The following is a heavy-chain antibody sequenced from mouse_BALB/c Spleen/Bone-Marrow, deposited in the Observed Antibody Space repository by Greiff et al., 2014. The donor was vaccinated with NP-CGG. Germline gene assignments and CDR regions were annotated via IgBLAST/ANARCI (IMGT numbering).Heavy chain of an antibody. Sequence: KESGAELVKPGASVKLSCTASGFNIKDTYMHWVKQRPEQGLEWIGRIDPANGNTNYDPRFQGKATITADTSSNTAYLQLSSLTSEDTAVYYCARYGGRYYAMDYWGQGTSVTVSS. D-gene: IGHD1-1*01. J-gene: IGHJ4*01. CDR2: IDPANGNT. V-gene: IGHV14-3*02. CDR3: ARYGGRYYAMDY. CDR1: GFNIKDTY.